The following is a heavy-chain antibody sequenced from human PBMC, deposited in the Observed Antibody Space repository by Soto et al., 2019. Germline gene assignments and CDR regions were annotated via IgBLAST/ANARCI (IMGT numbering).Heavy chain of an antibody. V-gene: IGHV4-31*03. Sequence: SETLSLTCTVSGGSISSGGYYWSWIRQHPGKGLEWIGYIYYSGSTYYNPSLKSRVTISVDTSKNQLSLKLSSVTAADTAVYYCARDRTAVADYGMDVWGQGTTVTVSS. D-gene: IGHD6-19*01. CDR1: GGSISSGGYY. CDR2: IYYSGST. CDR3: ARDRTAVADYGMDV. J-gene: IGHJ6*02.